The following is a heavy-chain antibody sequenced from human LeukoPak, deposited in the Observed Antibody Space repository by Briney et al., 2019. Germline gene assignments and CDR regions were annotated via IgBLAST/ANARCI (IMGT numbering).Heavy chain of an antibody. V-gene: IGHV1-3*01. Sequence: ASVKVSCKASAYTCTSYAMHWVRQAPGQRLEWMGWINAGNGNTKYSQKFQGRVTITRDTSASTAYMELSSLRSEDTAVYYCARDRAMVRGVISPYWGQGTLVTVSS. J-gene: IGHJ4*02. D-gene: IGHD3-10*01. CDR2: INAGNGNT. CDR3: ARDRAMVRGVISPY. CDR1: AYTCTSYA.